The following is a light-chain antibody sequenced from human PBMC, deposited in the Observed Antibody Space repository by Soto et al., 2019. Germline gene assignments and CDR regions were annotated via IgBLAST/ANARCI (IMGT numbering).Light chain of an antibody. CDR1: QTVSSY. CDR2: DAS. J-gene: IGKJ5*01. CDR3: QQRSTSIT. Sequence: IVLTQSPATLSLWPGETAILSCRASQTVSSYLSWYQHKPGQAPRLLIYDASKRAPGIPARFSGSGSGTDVTVTISSLEPEDFAVYYCQQRSTSITFGQGTRLEIE. V-gene: IGKV3-11*01.